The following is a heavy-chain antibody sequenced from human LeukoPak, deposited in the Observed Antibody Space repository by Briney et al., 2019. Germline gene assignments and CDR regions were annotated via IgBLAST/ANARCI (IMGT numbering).Heavy chain of an antibody. CDR2: IYTSGST. CDR1: GGSISSYY. CDR3: ARDLPHSYFDWLAGYYFDY. Sequence: PSETLSLTCTVSGGSISSYYWSWIRQPAGKGLEWIGRIYTSGSTNYNPSLKSRVTMSVDTSKNQFSLKLSSVTAADTAVYYCARDLPHSYFDWLAGYYFDYWGQGTLVTVSS. J-gene: IGHJ4*02. D-gene: IGHD3-9*01. V-gene: IGHV4-4*07.